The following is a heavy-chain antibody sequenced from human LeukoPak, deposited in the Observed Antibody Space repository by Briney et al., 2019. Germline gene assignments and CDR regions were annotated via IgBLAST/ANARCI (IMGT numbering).Heavy chain of an antibody. D-gene: IGHD3-22*01. Sequence: GGSLRLSCAASGFTFSSYSVNWVRQAPGKGLEWVPSISTTSSYIYYADSVKGRFTISRDNAKNSLFLQMNSLRAEDTAMYYCARGLYYDSSGYYLDSWGQGTLVTVSS. CDR3: ARGLYYDSSGYYLDS. V-gene: IGHV3-21*01. J-gene: IGHJ4*02. CDR1: GFTFSSYS. CDR2: ISTTSSYI.